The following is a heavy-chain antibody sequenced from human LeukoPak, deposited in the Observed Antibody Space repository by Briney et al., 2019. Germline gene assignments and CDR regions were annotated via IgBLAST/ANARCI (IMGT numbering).Heavy chain of an antibody. V-gene: IGHV1-2*02. CDR2: INPNSGGT. D-gene: IGHD2-2*01. CDR1: GYTFTGYY. CDR3: ARLPHLGYCSSTSCYSDLGFAGDY. J-gene: IGHJ4*02. Sequence: GASVKVSCKASGYTFTGYYMHWVRQAPGQGLEWMGWINPNSGGTNYAQKFQGRVTMTRDTSISTAYMELSRLRSDDTAVYYCARLPHLGYCSSTSCYSDLGFAGDYWGQGTLVTVSS.